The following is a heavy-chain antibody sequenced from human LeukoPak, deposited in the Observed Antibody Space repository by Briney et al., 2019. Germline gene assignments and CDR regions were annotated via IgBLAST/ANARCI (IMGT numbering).Heavy chain of an antibody. D-gene: IGHD3-9*01. V-gene: IGHV1-18*01. CDR2: ISAYNGNT. CDR3: AREMRYFDWLYFDY. J-gene: IGHJ4*02. CDR1: GYTFTSYD. Sequence: EASVKVSCKASGYTFTSYDINWVRQAPGQGLEWMGWISAYNGNTNYAQKLQGRVTMTTDTSTSTAYMELRSLRSDDTAVYYCAREMRYFDWLYFDYWGQGTLVTVSS.